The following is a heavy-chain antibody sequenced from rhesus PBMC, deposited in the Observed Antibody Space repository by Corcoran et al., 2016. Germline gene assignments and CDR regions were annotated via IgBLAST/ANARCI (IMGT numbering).Heavy chain of an antibody. D-gene: IGHD1-44*02. Sequence: QLQLQESGPGLVKPSETLSVTCAVSGGSISSSYWSWIRQAPGKGLEWIGYIYGSVSNTNYNPSLKCRVPLSVYTAKNQLSLKLSSVTTADTAVYYCARRYSGSYSFDYWGQGVLVTVSS. J-gene: IGHJ4*01. CDR1: GGSISSSY. CDR3: ARRYSGSYSFDY. V-gene: IGHV4-169*01. CDR2: IYGSVSNT.